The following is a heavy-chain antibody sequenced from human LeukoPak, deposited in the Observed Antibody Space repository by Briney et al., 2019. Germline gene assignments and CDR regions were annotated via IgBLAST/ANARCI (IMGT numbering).Heavy chain of an antibody. CDR1: GYSFTSYW. Sequence: GESLKISCKGSGYSFTSYWIGWVRQMPGKGLEWMGIIYPGDSGTRYSPSFQGQVTISADKFISTAYLQWSSLKASDTAMYYCAIYQSGSYPYYYYYYMDVWGKGTTVTVSS. V-gene: IGHV5-51*01. CDR3: AIYQSGSYPYYYYYYMDV. CDR2: IYPGDSGT. J-gene: IGHJ6*03. D-gene: IGHD1-26*01.